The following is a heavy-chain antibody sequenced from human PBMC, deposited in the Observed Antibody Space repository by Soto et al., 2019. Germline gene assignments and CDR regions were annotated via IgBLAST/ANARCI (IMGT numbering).Heavy chain of an antibody. CDR3: ATLAGDLFDY. V-gene: IGHV5-10-1*01. CDR2: IDPSDSYT. J-gene: IGHJ4*02. Sequence: PGESLKISCKGPGYSFTSYWIGWVRQMPGKGLEWMGRIDPSDSYTNYSPSFQGHVTISADKSIRTAYLQWSSLKASDTAMYYCATLAGDLFDYWGQGTMVTV. D-gene: IGHD6-19*01. CDR1: GYSFTSYW.